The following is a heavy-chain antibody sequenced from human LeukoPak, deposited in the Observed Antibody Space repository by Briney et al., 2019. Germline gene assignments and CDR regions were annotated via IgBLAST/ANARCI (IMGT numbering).Heavy chain of an antibody. Sequence: GGSLRLSCAASGFTFSNSWMSWVPQAPGKGLEWVGRIKSKTDGGTTDYAAPVKGRFTISRDDSKNTLYLQMNSLKTEDTAVYYCNTDPALRFLEWFPHPYYYYMDVWGKGTTVTVSS. CDR3: NTDPALRFLEWFPHPYYYYMDV. J-gene: IGHJ6*03. CDR2: IKSKTDGGTT. CDR1: GFTFSNSW. D-gene: IGHD3-3*01. V-gene: IGHV3-15*01.